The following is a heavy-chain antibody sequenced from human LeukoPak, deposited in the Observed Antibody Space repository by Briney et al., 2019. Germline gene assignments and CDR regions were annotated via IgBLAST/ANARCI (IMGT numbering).Heavy chain of an antibody. CDR3: ARLPANYDILAGYIYYFDY. D-gene: IGHD3-9*01. CDR2: IYYSGST. Sequence: SETLSLTCTVSGGSISSYYWSWIRQPPGKGLESIGYIYYSGSTNYNPSLKSRVTISVDTSKNQFSLKLSSVTAADTAVYYCARLPANYDILAGYIYYFDYWGQGTLVTVSS. J-gene: IGHJ4*02. V-gene: IGHV4-59*01. CDR1: GGSISSYY.